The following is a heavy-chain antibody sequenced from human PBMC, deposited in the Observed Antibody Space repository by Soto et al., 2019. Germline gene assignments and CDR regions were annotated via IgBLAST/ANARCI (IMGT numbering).Heavy chain of an antibody. CDR1: GYTFTSYY. D-gene: IGHD3-3*01. CDR2: INPSGGST. V-gene: IGHV1-46*01. CDR3: ARDANTKYDFWSGYPESPFDY. Sequence: GAPVKVSFKASGYTFTSYYMHSVRQAPGQGLEWMGIINPSGGSTSYAQKFQGRVTMTRDTSTSTVYMELSSLRSEDTAVYYCARDANTKYDFWSGYPESPFDYWGQGTLVTVSS. J-gene: IGHJ4*02.